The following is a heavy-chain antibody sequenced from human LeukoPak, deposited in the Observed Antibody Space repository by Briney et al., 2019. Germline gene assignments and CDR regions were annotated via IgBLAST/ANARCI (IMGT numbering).Heavy chain of an antibody. CDR2: IGGYNGNT. Sequence: ASVKVSCKASGYTFTSYGISWVRQAPGQGLEWMGWIGGYNGNTHYAQSLQGRVTMTTDTSTSTAYMEVRSLRFDDTAVYYCARDEARYSRGYYPNWFDPWGQGTLVTVSS. CDR3: ARDEARYSRGYYPNWFDP. D-gene: IGHD3-22*01. J-gene: IGHJ5*02. V-gene: IGHV1-18*01. CDR1: GYTFTSYG.